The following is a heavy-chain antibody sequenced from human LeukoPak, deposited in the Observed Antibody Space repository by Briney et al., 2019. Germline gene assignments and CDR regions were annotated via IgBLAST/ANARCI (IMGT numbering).Heavy chain of an antibody. CDR2: IIPILGIA. V-gene: IGHV1-69*04. D-gene: IGHD2-15*01. CDR1: GYTFTSYG. J-gene: IGHJ6*02. CDR3: ARDDCSGGSCYSGFYYYGMDV. Sequence: SVKVSCKASGYTFTSYGISWVRQAPGQGLEWMGRIIPILGIANYAQKFQGRVTITADKSTSTAYMELSSLRSEDTAVYYCARDDCSGGSCYSGFYYYGMDVWGQGTTATVSS.